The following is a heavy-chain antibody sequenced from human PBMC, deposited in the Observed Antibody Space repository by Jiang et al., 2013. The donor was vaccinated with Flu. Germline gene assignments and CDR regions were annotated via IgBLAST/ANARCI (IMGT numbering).Heavy chain of an antibody. CDR2: DGGTT. CDR3: TAASDIVVVPAAMRADHDAFDI. D-gene: IGHD2-2*01. J-gene: IGHJ3*02. V-gene: IGHV3-15*01. Sequence: DGGTTDYAAPVKGRFTISRDDSKNTLYLQMNSLKTEDTAVYYCTAASDIVVVPAAMRADHDAFDIWGQGTMVTVSS.